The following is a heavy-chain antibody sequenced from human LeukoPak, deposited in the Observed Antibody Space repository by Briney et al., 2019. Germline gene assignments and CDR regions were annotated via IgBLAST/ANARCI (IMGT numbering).Heavy chain of an antibody. D-gene: IGHD6-13*01. CDR1: GFTFSSYS. J-gene: IGHJ4*02. CDR2: ISSSSSYI. CDR3: ARETNIAAIRRIDY. Sequence: AGGSLRLSCAASGFTFSSYSMNWVRQAPGKGLEWVSSISSSSSYIHYADSVKGRFTISRDNAKNSLYLQMNSLRAEDTAVYYCARETNIAAIRRIDYWGQGTLVTVSS. V-gene: IGHV3-21*01.